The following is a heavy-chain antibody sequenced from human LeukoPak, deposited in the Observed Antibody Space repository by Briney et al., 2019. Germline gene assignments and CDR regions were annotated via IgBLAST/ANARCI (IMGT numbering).Heavy chain of an antibody. V-gene: IGHV3-74*01. CDR2: VNPQGSDT. CDR3: ARARWSSTGWFLGY. D-gene: IGHD6-19*01. Sequence: GGSLRLSCAVSGFTFSSYWMHWVRQAPGKGLVWVSRVNPQGSDTSYTDSVKGRFTISRDNAKDSLHLQMDNLGAEDTAVYYCARARWSSTGWFLGYWGQGTLVAVSS. J-gene: IGHJ4*02. CDR1: GFTFSSYW.